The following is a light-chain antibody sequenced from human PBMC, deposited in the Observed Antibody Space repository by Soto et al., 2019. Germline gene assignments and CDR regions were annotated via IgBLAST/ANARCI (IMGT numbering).Light chain of an antibody. J-gene: IGKJ5*01. CDR1: QSVSSN. V-gene: IGKV3-15*01. CDR2: GAS. CDR3: QQHNNWPIT. Sequence: IVMTQSPATLSVFPGGRRALSCAASQSVSSNLAWYEQKHGQXPRXXIYGASTRATGIPARFSGSGSGTDLTLTISSLEPEDCEVYYCQQHNNWPITFGQGTRLDIK.